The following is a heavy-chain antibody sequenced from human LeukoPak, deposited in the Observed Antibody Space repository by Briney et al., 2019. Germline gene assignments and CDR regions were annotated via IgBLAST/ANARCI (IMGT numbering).Heavy chain of an antibody. Sequence: SETLSLTCTVSGGSISSYYWSWIRQPPGKGLEWIGYIYYSGSTNYNPSLKSRVTISVDTSKNQFSLKLSSGTAADTAVYYCAGQEYCSGGSCYPSWGQGTLVTVSS. J-gene: IGHJ4*02. CDR3: AGQEYCSGGSCYPS. V-gene: IGHV4-59*01. CDR1: GGSISSYY. CDR2: IYYSGST. D-gene: IGHD2-15*01.